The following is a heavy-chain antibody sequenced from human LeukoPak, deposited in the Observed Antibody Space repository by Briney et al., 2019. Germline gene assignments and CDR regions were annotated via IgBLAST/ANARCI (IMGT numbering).Heavy chain of an antibody. CDR3: AKVEWNYYDSSGYYEGEYFQH. CDR1: GFTFSSYA. J-gene: IGHJ1*01. D-gene: IGHD3-22*01. Sequence: GGSLRLSCEASGFTFSSYAMSWVRQAPGKGLEWVSGFSGSGGSTYYADSVKGRFTISRDNSKNTLYLQMNSLRAEDTAVYYCAKVEWNYYDSSGYYEGEYFQHWGQGTLVTVSS. V-gene: IGHV3-23*01. CDR2: FSGSGGST.